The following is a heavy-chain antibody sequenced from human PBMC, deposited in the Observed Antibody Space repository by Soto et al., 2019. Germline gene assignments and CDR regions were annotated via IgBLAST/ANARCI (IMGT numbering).Heavy chain of an antibody. J-gene: IGHJ4*02. CDR2: LSYDGNNI. D-gene: IGHD5-18*01. Sequence: GGSLRLSSAASGFTFSNYAIHWVRQAPGKGLEWVAVLSYDGNNIHYADSVKGRFTVSRDNSKNTLFLQMNRLRTEDTALYYCARGPIGDAAMVTNYFDYWGQGTLVTVSS. CDR3: ARGPIGDAAMVTNYFDY. CDR1: GFTFSNYA. V-gene: IGHV3-30-3*01.